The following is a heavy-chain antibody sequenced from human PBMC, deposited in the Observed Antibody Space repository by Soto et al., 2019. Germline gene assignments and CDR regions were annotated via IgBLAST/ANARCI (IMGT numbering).Heavy chain of an antibody. D-gene: IGHD6-13*01. J-gene: IGHJ5*02. V-gene: IGHV3-53*01. CDR2: IYSGGST. Sequence: LRLSCAASGFTVSSNYMSWVRQAPGKGLEWVSVIYSGGSTYYADSVKGRFTISRDNSKNTLYLQMNSLRAEDTAVYYCARRTGYSSSWFFDPWGQGTLVTVSS. CDR1: GFTVSSNY. CDR3: ARRTGYSSSWFFDP.